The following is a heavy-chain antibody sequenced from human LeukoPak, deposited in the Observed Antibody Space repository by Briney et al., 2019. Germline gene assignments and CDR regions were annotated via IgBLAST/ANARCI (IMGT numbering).Heavy chain of an antibody. Sequence: SVKVSCKASGGTFSSYAISWVRQAPGQGLEWMGGIIPIFGTANYAQKFQGRVTITADESTSTAYMELSSLRSEDTAVYYCAXXTAXVVVAATIWGQGTLVTVSS. V-gene: IGHV1-69*13. CDR3: AXXTAXVVVAATI. J-gene: IGHJ4*02. D-gene: IGHD2-15*01. CDR2: IIPIFGTA. CDR1: GGTFSSYA.